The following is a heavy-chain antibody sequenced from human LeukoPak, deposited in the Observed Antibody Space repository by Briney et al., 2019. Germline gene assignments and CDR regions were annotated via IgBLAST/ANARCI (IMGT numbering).Heavy chain of an antibody. CDR2: IRYDGSNK. V-gene: IGHV3-30*02. Sequence: PGGSLRLSCAAYGFTFSAYGMHWVRQAPGKGLEWVAIIRYDGSNKYYEESVKGRFTISRDNSKNTLYLQMNSLRAEDTAVYYCARLATHGDYWGQGTLATVSS. CDR3: ARLATHGDY. J-gene: IGHJ4*02. CDR1: GFTFSAYG. D-gene: IGHD5-24*01.